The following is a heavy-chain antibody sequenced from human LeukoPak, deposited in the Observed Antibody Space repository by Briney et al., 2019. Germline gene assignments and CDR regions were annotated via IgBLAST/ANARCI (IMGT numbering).Heavy chain of an antibody. V-gene: IGHV4-39*02. CDR2: IFHSGST. CDR3: AREIDYVGY. J-gene: IGHJ4*02. CDR1: GGSISSGTYY. Sequence: SQTLSLTCTVSGGSISSGTYYWGWVRQPPGKTLQWIGSIFHSGSTNVNPSLKSRVTLSVDTSKNQLSLSLSSVTAADTAVYYCAREIDYVGYWGQGTLVTVSS.